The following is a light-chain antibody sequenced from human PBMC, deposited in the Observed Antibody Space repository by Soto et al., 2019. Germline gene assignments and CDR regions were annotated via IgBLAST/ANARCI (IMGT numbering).Light chain of an antibody. Sequence: QSALTQPASVSGSPGQSITISCTGTSSDVGGYNFVSWYQQHPGKAPRLIIYEVSSRPSGVSYRFSGSKSGNTASLTISGLRGEDEADDYCCSYTLTNTLVLFGGGTSSPS. J-gene: IGLJ3*02. CDR1: SSDVGGYNF. V-gene: IGLV2-14*01. CDR3: CSYTLTNTLVL. CDR2: EVS.